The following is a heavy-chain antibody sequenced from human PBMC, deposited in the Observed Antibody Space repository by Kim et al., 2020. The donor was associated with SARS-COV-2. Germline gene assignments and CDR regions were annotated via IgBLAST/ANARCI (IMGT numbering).Heavy chain of an antibody. CDR3: ARESRDEQYYYYGMDV. D-gene: IGHD2-21*02. CDR1: GFTFSSYA. Sequence: GGSLRLSCAASGFTFSSYAMHWVRQAPGKGLEWVAVISYDGSNKYYADSVKGRFTISRDNSKNTLYLQMNSLRAEDTAVYYCARESRDEQYYYYGMDVWGQGTTVTVSS. J-gene: IGHJ6*02. CDR2: ISYDGSNK. V-gene: IGHV3-30*04.